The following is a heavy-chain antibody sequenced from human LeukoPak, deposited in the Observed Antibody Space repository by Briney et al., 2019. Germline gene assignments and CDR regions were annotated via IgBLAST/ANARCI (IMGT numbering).Heavy chain of an antibody. J-gene: IGHJ4*02. CDR2: IYYRGST. Sequence: KPSETLSLTCTVSGGSISSSGYYWGWIRQPPGKGLEWMGNIYYRGSTYYNPSLKSRVTISADTSKNQFSLKLTSVTAADTAVYYCARTYYCSTTTCSFDYWGQGTLVTVSS. V-gene: IGHV4-39*01. D-gene: IGHD2-2*01. CDR3: ARTYYCSTTTCSFDY. CDR1: GGSISSSGYY.